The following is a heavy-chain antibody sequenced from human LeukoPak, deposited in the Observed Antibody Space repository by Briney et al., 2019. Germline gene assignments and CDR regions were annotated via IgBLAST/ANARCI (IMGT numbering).Heavy chain of an antibody. CDR2: INHSGST. V-gene: IGHV4-34*01. CDR1: GFTFSSYE. Sequence: GSLRLSCAASGFTFSSYEMNWVRQAPGKGLEWIGEINHSGSTNYNPSLKSRVTISVDTSKNQFSLKLSSVTAADTAVYYCERRPHYDILTGYLLRNAYYYMDVWGKGTTVTISS. D-gene: IGHD3-9*01. CDR3: ERRPHYDILTGYLLRNAYYYMDV. J-gene: IGHJ6*03.